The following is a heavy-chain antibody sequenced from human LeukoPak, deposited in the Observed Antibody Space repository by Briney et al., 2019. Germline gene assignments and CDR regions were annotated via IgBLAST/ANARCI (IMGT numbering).Heavy chain of an antibody. CDR1: GFTFSTYG. CDR2: ISSSSDSI. D-gene: IGHD5-12*01. J-gene: IGHJ4*02. CDR3: AKSRIGFSGQLDH. V-gene: IGHV3-48*04. Sequence: GESLRLSCTASGFTFSTYGMIWVRQAPGKGLEWLSYISSSSDSIKYADSVKGRFTSSRDNAKNSLYLQMNSLRAEDTAVYYCAKSRIGFSGQLDHWGQGALFTVSS.